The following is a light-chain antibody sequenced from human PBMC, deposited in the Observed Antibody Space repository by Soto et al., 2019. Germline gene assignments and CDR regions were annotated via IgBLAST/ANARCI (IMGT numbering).Light chain of an antibody. CDR1: QPIDRS. CDR2: DAS. V-gene: IGKV1-39*01. Sequence: DVQMTQSPPSLSASVGDRVTITCRASQPIDRSLNWYQQKPGKAPKLLIYDASNLQSGVPSRFSGSGSGPDFTLPISGLQPEDFATYSCQQSHRLPFTFGPGTTVDIK. CDR3: QQSHRLPFT. J-gene: IGKJ3*01.